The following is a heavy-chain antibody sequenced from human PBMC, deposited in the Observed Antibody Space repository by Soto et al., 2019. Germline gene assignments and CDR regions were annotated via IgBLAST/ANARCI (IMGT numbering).Heavy chain of an antibody. CDR2: VNPILSMS. D-gene: IGHD3-10*01. V-gene: IGHV1-69*04. Sequence: QVQLVQSGAEVKRPGSSVKVSCKASGDTFSFYSINWVRQAPGLGLEWMGRVNPILSMSNYAQRFQGRGTMTADKSTCTAYKELGGLRSEDTAMYYCASSYGSGYRAFDYWGQGALGTVSS. J-gene: IGHJ4*02. CDR1: GDTFSFYS. CDR3: ASSYGSGYRAFDY.